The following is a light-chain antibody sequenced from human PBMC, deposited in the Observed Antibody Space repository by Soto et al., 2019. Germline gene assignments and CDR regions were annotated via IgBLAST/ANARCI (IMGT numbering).Light chain of an antibody. CDR2: GAS. V-gene: IGKV3-20*01. Sequence: EIVLTQSPDTLSLSPGESATLSCRASQTFSNTYLAWYQQKPGQAPRLLIYGASSRAPGIPDRVSGSGSGPDFTLTISRVEPEDFAVYYCQQYGSSPPFTLGQGTKLESK. CDR3: QQYGSSPPFT. CDR1: QTFSNTY. J-gene: IGKJ2*01.